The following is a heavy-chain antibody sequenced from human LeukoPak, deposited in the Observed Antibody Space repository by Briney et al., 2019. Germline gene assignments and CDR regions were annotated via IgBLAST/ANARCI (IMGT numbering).Heavy chain of an antibody. CDR2: IYHGGTT. CDR1: GASITNSDW. J-gene: IGHJ4*02. Sequence: PSETLSLTCSVSGASITNSDWWTWVRQPPGEGLEWIGEIYHGGTTKYNPSLKSRVTISVDKSKNEFPLKLSSVTAADTAVYYCARVRCSEGKCNFFDYWGQGTLVTVSS. V-gene: IGHV4-4*02. CDR3: ARVRCSEGKCNFFDY. D-gene: IGHD6-19*01.